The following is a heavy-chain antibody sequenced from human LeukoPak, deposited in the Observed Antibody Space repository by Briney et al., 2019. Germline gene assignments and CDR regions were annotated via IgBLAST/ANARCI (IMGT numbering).Heavy chain of an antibody. J-gene: IGHJ4*02. CDR3: ARPLVGGTTFPDD. D-gene: IGHD1-26*01. CDR2: ISYSGST. V-gene: IGHV4-39*01. Sequence: SETLSLTCTVSGGSISSNTYYWGWMRQPPGKGLEWIGSISYSGSTYYNPSLKSRVTISVDTSKNQFSLKLSSVTAADTAVYYCARPLVGGTTFPDDWGQGALVTVSS. CDR1: GGSISSNTYY.